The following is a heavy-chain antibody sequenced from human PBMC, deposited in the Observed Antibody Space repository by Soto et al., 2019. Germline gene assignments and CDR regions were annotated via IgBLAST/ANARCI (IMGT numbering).Heavy chain of an antibody. Sequence: ASVKVSCKASGYTFTGYYMHWVRQAPGQGLEWMGWINPNSGGTNYAQKFQGWVTMTRDTSISTAYMELSRLRSDDTAVYYCARVLAVTTARGAFDIWDQGTMVTVPS. V-gene: IGHV1-2*04. J-gene: IGHJ3*02. D-gene: IGHD4-17*01. CDR2: INPNSGGT. CDR3: ARVLAVTTARGAFDI. CDR1: GYTFTGYY.